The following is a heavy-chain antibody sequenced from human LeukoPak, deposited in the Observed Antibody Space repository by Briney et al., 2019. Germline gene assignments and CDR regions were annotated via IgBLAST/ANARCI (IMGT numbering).Heavy chain of an antibody. J-gene: IGHJ4*02. D-gene: IGHD3-3*01. CDR1: GYTFTSYG. Sequence: GASVKVSCEASGYTFTSYGISWVRQAPGQGLEWMGWISVYNGNTNYAQKFQGRVTMTRDTSTSTAYMELRSLISDDTAVYYCARDRSYDFWSGPSYCDYWGQGTLVTVSS. CDR3: ARDRSYDFWSGPSYCDY. CDR2: ISVYNGNT. V-gene: IGHV1-18*01.